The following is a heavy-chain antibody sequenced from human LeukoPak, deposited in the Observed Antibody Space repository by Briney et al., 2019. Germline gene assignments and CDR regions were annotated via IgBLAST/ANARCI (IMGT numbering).Heavy chain of an antibody. J-gene: IGHJ4*02. CDR3: ARGQYCSGGSCYPY. CDR2: IYTSGST. CDR1: GGSISSGSYY. Sequence: PSETLSLTCTVSGGSISSGSYYWSWIRQPAGKGLEWIGRIYTSGSTNYNPSLKSRVTISVDTSKNQFSLKLSSVTAADTAVYYCARGQYCSGGSCYPYWGQGTLVTVSS. D-gene: IGHD2-15*01. V-gene: IGHV4-61*02.